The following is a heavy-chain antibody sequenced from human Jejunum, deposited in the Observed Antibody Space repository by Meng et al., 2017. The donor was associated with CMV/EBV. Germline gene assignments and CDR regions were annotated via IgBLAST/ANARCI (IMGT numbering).Heavy chain of an antibody. D-gene: IGHD6-6*01. CDR2: IYGDGGT. J-gene: IGHJ4*02. CDR1: GFPVSRNF. CDR3: ASPPPIGAALDY. Sequence: VVSGGDLAQAWGSSGLPWAVSGFPVSRNFLTWVRQAPGKGLEWVSIIYGDGGTDYADSVKGRFTISRDNSRNTLYLQMNSLRAEDTAVYYCASPPPIGAALDYWGQGTLVTSPQ. V-gene: IGHV3-66*01.